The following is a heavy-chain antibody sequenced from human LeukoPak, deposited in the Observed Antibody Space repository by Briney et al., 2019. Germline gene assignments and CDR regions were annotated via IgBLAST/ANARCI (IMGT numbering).Heavy chain of an antibody. J-gene: IGHJ4*02. CDR2: ISYDGSNK. D-gene: IGHD2-15*01. CDR3: ASERVVAVDY. CDR1: GFTFSSYA. Sequence: GGSLRLSCAASGFTFSSYAMRGVREAPGKGLEWVAVISYDGSNKYYADSVKGRFTISRDNSKNTLYLQMNSLRAEDTAVYYCASERVVAVDYWGQGTLVTVSS. V-gene: IGHV3-30-3*01.